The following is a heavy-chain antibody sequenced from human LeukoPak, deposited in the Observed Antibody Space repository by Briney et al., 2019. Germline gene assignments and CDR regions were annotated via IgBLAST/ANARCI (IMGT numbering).Heavy chain of an antibody. Sequence: AGGSLRLSCAASGFTFSSYAMSWVRQAPGKGLEWVSVIYSGGSTYYADSVKGRFTISRDNSKNTLYLQMNSLRAEDTAVYYCARDNSGYDSLEYYSDYWGQGTLVTVSS. V-gene: IGHV3-53*01. CDR1: GFTFSSYA. CDR2: IYSGGST. CDR3: ARDNSGYDSLEYYSDY. D-gene: IGHD5-12*01. J-gene: IGHJ4*02.